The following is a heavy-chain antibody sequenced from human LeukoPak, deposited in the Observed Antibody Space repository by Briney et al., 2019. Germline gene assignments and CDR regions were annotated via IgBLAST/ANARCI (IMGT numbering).Heavy chain of an antibody. CDR1: GFTFSSYA. D-gene: IGHD3-9*01. Sequence: GGSLRLSCAASGFTFSSYAMSWVRQAPGKGLEWVSAISGSGGSTYYADSVKGRFTISRDNSKNTLYLQMNSLRAEDTAVYYCAKENWVGDFDWLLYPDYWGQGTLVTVSS. CDR2: ISGSGGST. V-gene: IGHV3-23*01. J-gene: IGHJ4*02. CDR3: AKENWVGDFDWLLYPDY.